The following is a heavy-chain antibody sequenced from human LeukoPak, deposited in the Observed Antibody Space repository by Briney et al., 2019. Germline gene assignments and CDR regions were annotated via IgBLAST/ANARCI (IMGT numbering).Heavy chain of an antibody. CDR2: IYYSGST. Sequence: SETLSLTCTVSGGSVSSGSYYWSWIRQPPGKGLEWIGYIYYSGSTNYNPSLKSRVTISVDTSKNQFSLKLSSVTAADTAVYYCASKGHDYVSPFDYWGQGTLVTVSS. CDR3: ASKGHDYVSPFDY. D-gene: IGHD3-16*01. J-gene: IGHJ4*02. V-gene: IGHV4-61*01. CDR1: GGSVSSGSYY.